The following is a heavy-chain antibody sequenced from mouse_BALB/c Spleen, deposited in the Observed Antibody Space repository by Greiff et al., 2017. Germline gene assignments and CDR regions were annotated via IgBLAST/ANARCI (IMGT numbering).Heavy chain of an antibody. CDR2: IYPGNVNT. D-gene: IGHD2-3*01. CDR3: AIYDGYYVLFDY. J-gene: IGHJ2*01. CDR1: GYTFTSYY. Sequence: QVQLQQSGPELVKPGASVRISCKASGYTFTSYYIHWVKQRPGQGLEWIGWIYPGNVNTKYNEKFKGKATLTADKSSSTAYMQLSSLTSEDSAVYFCAIYDGYYVLFDYWGQGTTLTVSS. V-gene: IGHV1S56*01.